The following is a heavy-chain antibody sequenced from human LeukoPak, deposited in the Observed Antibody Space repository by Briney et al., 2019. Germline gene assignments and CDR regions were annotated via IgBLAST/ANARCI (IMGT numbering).Heavy chain of an antibody. J-gene: IGHJ4*02. D-gene: IGHD3-22*01. Sequence: SETLSLTCTVSGGSISSYYWSWIWQPPGKGLEWIGYIYYSGSTNYNPSLKSRVTISVDTSKNQFSLKLSSVTAADTAVYYCARDPPSSSGYPLGYFDYWGQGTLVTVSS. CDR1: GGSISSYY. CDR2: IYYSGST. CDR3: ARDPPSSSGYPLGYFDY. V-gene: IGHV4-59*01.